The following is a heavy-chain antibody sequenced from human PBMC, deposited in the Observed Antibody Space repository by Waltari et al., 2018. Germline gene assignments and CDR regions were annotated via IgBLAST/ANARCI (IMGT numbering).Heavy chain of an antibody. CDR2: IFMSGST. J-gene: IGHJ6*02. D-gene: IGHD2-15*01. CDR3: ARGGQAYSYYGMDV. CDR1: GGSIRRGSDS. Sequence: QVQLQESGPGLVKPSQTLSLTGTVPGGSIRRGSDSWTWTRQPAGKGLEYIGRIFMSGSTNYNPSLKSRVSISLDTSKNQFSLQLTSVTAADTALYYCARGGQAYSYYGMDVWGQGTTVTVSS. V-gene: IGHV4-61*02.